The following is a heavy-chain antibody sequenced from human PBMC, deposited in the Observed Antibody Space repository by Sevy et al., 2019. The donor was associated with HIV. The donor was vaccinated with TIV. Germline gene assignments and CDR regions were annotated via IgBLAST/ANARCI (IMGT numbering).Heavy chain of an antibody. V-gene: IGHV3-33*01. CDR2: IWYDGKNA. CDR3: ARDLEEWELRYRGY. CDR1: GFTFGSFG. Sequence: GGSLRLSCTASGFTFGSFGMYWARQAPGEGLEWVAIIWYDGKNALYADSVKGRFTISRDNSKNTLYLQMNSLRAEDTAVYYCARDLEEWELRYRGYWGQGTLVTVSS. D-gene: IGHD1-26*01. J-gene: IGHJ4*02.